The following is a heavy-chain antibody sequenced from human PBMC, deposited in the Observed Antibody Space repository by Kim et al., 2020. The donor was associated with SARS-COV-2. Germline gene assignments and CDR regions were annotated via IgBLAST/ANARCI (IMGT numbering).Heavy chain of an antibody. CDR3: ASGWYKSGIAVDGSPNPVDD. V-gene: IGHV4-39*07. Sequence: SETLSLTCTVSGGSISSSSYYWGWLRQPPGKGLEWIGSIYYSGSTYYNPSLKSRVTISVDTSKNQFSLKLSSVTAADTAVYYCASGWYKSGIAVDGSPNPVDDWGQGTLVTVSS. CDR2: IYYSGST. CDR1: GGSISSSSYY. D-gene: IGHD6-19*01. J-gene: IGHJ4*02.